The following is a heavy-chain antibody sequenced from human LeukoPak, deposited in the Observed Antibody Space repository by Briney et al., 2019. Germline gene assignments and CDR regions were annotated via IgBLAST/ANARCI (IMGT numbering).Heavy chain of an antibody. D-gene: IGHD3-3*01. V-gene: IGHV6-1*01. CDR1: GDSVSSNSAA. J-gene: IGHJ4*02. CDR2: TYYRSKWYN. CDR3: ARGYRFLEWLSPAFDY. Sequence: SQTLSLTCAISGDSVSSNSAAWNWIRQSPSRGLEWLGGTYYRSKWYNDYAVSVKSRITINPDTSKNQSSLQLNSVTPEDTAVYYCARGYRFLEWLSPAFDYWGQGTLVTVSS.